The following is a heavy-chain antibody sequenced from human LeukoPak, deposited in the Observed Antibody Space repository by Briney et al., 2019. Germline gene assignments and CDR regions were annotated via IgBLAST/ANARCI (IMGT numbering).Heavy chain of an antibody. J-gene: IGHJ3*02. CDR2: ISGSGGST. D-gene: IGHD3-10*01. Sequence: GGSLRLSCAASGLTFSSYAMSWVRQAPGKGLEWVSAISGSGGSTYYADSVKGRFTISRDNSKNTLYLQMNSLRAEDTAVYYCAKSVLLWFRELNCAFDIWGQGTMVTASS. CDR3: AKSVLLWFRELNCAFDI. CDR1: GLTFSSYA. V-gene: IGHV3-23*01.